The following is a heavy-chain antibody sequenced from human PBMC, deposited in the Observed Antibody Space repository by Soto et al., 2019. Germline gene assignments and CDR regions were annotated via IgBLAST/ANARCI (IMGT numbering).Heavy chain of an antibody. Sequence: SETLSLTCLVSGFPISSPYSWGWIRQPPGKGLEWIGSISHTGTTSYSPSLTSRVSISVDTSKNQVSLKLTSVTAADTAVYFCARVTMVIRDSDHFGVDVWSHGTTVTVSS. J-gene: IGHJ6*02. D-gene: IGHD4-17*01. V-gene: IGHV4-38-2*02. CDR3: ARVTMVIRDSDHFGVDV. CDR1: GFPISSPYS. CDR2: ISHTGTT.